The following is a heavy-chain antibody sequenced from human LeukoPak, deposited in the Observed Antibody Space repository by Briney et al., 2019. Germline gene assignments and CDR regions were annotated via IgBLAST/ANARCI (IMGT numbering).Heavy chain of an antibody. V-gene: IGHV4-34*01. J-gene: IGHJ4*02. Sequence: SETLSLTCAVYGGSFSGYYWSWIRQPPGKGLEWIGEINHSGSTNYKPSLKSRVTISVDTSKNQFSLKLSSVTAADTAVYYCASDIVVVRGNRGNIDYWGQGTLVTVSS. D-gene: IGHD2-2*01. CDR2: INHSGST. CDR1: GGSFSGYY. CDR3: ASDIVVVRGNRGNIDY.